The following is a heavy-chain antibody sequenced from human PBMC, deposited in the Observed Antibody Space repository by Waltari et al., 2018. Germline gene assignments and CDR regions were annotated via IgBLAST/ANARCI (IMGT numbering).Heavy chain of an antibody. CDR2: INHSGST. V-gene: IGHV4-34*01. CDR1: GGSFSGYS. D-gene: IGHD3-9*01. J-gene: IGHJ4*02. Sequence: QVQLQQWGAGLLKPSETLSLTCAVYGGSFSGYSWSWTPQPPGKGLEWIGEINHSGSTNYNPSLKSRVTISVDTSKNQFSLKLSSVTAADTAVYYCARRVRYFDWLTFDYWGQGTLVTVSS. CDR3: ARRVRYFDWLTFDY.